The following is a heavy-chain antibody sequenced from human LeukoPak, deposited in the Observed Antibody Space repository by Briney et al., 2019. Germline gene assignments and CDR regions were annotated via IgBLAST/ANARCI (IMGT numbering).Heavy chain of an antibody. D-gene: IGHD3-16*01. CDR1: GDSISSRTYY. CDR3: ARDVSYMLPNWIDP. J-gene: IGHJ5*02. Sequence: SETLSLTCSVSGDSISSRTYYWTWIRQHPEKGLEWIGYIWNSGSTNYNPALKSRVSISVDTSKNQFSLKLTSVTAADTAIYYWARDVSYMLPNWIDPGGQGILVIVSS. CDR2: IWNSGST. V-gene: IGHV4-31*03.